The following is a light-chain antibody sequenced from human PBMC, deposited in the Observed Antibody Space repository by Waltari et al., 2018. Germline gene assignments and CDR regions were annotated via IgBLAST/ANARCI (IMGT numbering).Light chain of an antibody. Sequence: QSVLTQPPSVSAAPGQKVTISCSGSSFNIGNNYVSWYQQVPGTAPKLLIYENKKRPAGTPDRISCSKSGTSATLGISRLQAGDEADYYCGTWHSGLSCGVFGGGHNLTV. J-gene: IGLJ3*02. CDR1: SFNIGNNY. CDR2: ENK. CDR3: GTWHSGLSCGV. V-gene: IGLV1-51*02.